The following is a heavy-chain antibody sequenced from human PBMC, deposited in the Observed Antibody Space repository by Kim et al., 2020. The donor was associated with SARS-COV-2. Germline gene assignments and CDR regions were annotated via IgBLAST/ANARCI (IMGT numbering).Heavy chain of an antibody. D-gene: IGHD3-22*01. CDR1: GFTFSSYG. V-gene: IGHV3-33*01. Sequence: GGSLRLSCAASGFTFSSYGMHWVRQAPGKGLEWVAVIWYDGSNKYYADSVKGRFTISRDNSKNTLYLQMNSLRAEDTAVYYCARAYYDSSGYYYIYYYGMDVWGQGTTVTVSS. CDR3: ARAYYDSSGYYYIYYYGMDV. J-gene: IGHJ6*02. CDR2: IWYDGSNK.